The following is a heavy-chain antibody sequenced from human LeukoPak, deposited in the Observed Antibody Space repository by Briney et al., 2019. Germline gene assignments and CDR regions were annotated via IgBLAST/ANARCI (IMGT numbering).Heavy chain of an antibody. CDR2: IYYSGST. Sequence: SETLSLTCTVSGGSISSYYWSWIRQPPGKGLEWIGYIYYSGSTNYNPSLKSRVTISVDTSKNQFSLKLSSVTAADTAVYYCAILGHYDFWSGTRDDAFDIWGQGTMVTVSS. CDR3: AILGHYDFWSGTRDDAFDI. J-gene: IGHJ3*02. D-gene: IGHD3-3*01. CDR1: GGSISSYY. V-gene: IGHV4-59*01.